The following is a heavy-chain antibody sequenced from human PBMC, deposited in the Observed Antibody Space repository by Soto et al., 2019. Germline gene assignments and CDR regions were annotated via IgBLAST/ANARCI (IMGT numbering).Heavy chain of an antibody. Sequence: GGSLRLSCVASGFTFSTFEMNWVRQAPGKGLEWVSYISSSGSPIYYAESVKGRFTISRDNAKNSLFLQMDSLRAEDTAVYYCARAHYYANTGPPPFGGQGTLVTVSS. CDR2: ISSSGSPI. CDR3: ARAHYYANTGPPPF. J-gene: IGHJ4*02. CDR1: GFTFSTFE. V-gene: IGHV3-48*03. D-gene: IGHD3-22*01.